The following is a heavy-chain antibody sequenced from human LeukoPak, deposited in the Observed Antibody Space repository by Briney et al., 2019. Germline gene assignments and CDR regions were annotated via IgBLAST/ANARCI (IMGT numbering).Heavy chain of an antibody. CDR2: FDPEDGET. D-gene: IGHD3-9*01. CDR1: GGTFSSYA. J-gene: IGHJ4*02. Sequence: ASVKVSCKASGGTFSSYAISWVRQAPGKGLEWMGGFDPEDGETIYARKFQGRVTMTEDTSTDTAYMELSSLRSEDTAVYYCATAPRLRYFDWLFNFDYWGQGTLVTVSS. CDR3: ATAPRLRYFDWLFNFDY. V-gene: IGHV1-24*01.